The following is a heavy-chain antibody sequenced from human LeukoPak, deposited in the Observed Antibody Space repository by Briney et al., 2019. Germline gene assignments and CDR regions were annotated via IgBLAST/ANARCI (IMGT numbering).Heavy chain of an antibody. D-gene: IGHD3-22*01. V-gene: IGHV4-59*01. Sequence: PSETLSLTCTVSGGSMNNYYWSWIRQSPGKGLEWIGYIYHTGSATYKPSLKSRVTLSLDTSKNQFSLKLSSVTAADTAVYYCARGRGDSKGTSFDFWGQGTLVTASS. CDR1: GGSMNNYY. CDR2: IYHTGSA. J-gene: IGHJ4*02. CDR3: ARGRGDSKGTSFDF.